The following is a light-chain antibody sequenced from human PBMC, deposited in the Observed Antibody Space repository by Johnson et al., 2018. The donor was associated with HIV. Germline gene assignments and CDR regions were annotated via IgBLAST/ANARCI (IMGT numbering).Light chain of an antibody. CDR1: SSNVWNNY. CDR3: GTWDSSLSALYV. CDR2: DNN. Sequence: QSILTQPPSVSAAPGQKVTISCSGSSSNVWNNYVSWFQQLPGTAPKLLIYDNNERPSGIPDRFSGSKSGTSATLGITGLQTGDEADYYCGTWDSSLSALYVFGTGTKVTVL. V-gene: IGLV1-51*01. J-gene: IGLJ1*01.